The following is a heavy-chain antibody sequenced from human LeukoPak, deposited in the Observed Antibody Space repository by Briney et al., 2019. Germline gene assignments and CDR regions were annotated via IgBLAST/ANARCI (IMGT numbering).Heavy chain of an antibody. D-gene: IGHD4-17*01. CDR1: GYTFTTYG. V-gene: IGHV1-18*01. J-gene: IGHJ4*02. CDR3: ARTVTTSSYYFDY. CDR2: ISGYDGNT. Sequence: VASVKVSCKASGYTFTTYGVSWVRQAPGQGLEWMGWISGYDGNTNYAQKLRGRVTMTTDTSTSTAYMGLRSLRSDDTALYYCARTVTTSSYYFDYWGQGTLVTVSS.